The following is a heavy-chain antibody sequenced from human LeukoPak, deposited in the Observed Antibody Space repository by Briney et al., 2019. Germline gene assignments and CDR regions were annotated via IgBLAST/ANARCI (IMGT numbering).Heavy chain of an antibody. Sequence: GGSLRLSCSASGFTFSSYAMHWVRQAPGKGLEYVSAISSNGGSTYYADSVKGRFTISRDNSKSTLFLQMDSLRVEDTAVYFCARAGGRTVLDAFDIWGQGTMVIVSS. V-gene: IGHV3-64*04. CDR3: ARAGGRTVLDAFDI. D-gene: IGHD4-17*01. CDR1: GFTFSSYA. CDR2: ISSNGGST. J-gene: IGHJ3*02.